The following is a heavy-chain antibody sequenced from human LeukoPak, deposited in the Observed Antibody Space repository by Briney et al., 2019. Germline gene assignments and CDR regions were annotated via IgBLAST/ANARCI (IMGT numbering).Heavy chain of an antibody. Sequence: PGGSLRLSCAASGFTFSSYWMHWVRQAPGKGLVWVSRINSEWSSTSYADSVKGRFTIARDNAKNTLYLQMNSLRAEDTAVYYCATPRGSGSYLAFDYWGQGTLVTVSS. D-gene: IGHD1-26*01. J-gene: IGHJ4*02. V-gene: IGHV3-74*01. CDR2: INSEWSST. CDR1: GFTFSSYW. CDR3: ATPRGSGSYLAFDY.